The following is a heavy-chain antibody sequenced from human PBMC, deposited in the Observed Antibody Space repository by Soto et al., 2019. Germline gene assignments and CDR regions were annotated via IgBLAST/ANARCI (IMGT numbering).Heavy chain of an antibody. CDR2: ISGSGGST. D-gene: IGHD3-22*01. CDR3: AKKKGPDYYDSSGPLDY. V-gene: IGHV3-23*01. Sequence: PGGSLRLSCAASGFTFSNAWMSWVRQAPGKGLEWVSAISGSGGSTYYADSVKGRFTITRDNSKNTLYLQMNSLRAEDTAVYYCAKKKGPDYYDSSGPLDYWGQGTLVTVSS. J-gene: IGHJ4*02. CDR1: GFTFSNAW.